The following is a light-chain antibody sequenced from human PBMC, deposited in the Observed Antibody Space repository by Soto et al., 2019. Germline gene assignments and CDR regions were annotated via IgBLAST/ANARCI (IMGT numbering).Light chain of an antibody. CDR2: DAS. Sequence: EIVLTQSPATLSLSPGERATLSCRASQSVSSYLAWYQHKPGQAPRLLIYDASNRATGIPARFSGSGSGTDFPLTISILELEDFAVYYCQQRSTWPPQWTFGQGTKVEIK. J-gene: IGKJ1*01. CDR3: QQRSTWPPQWT. V-gene: IGKV3-11*01. CDR1: QSVSSY.